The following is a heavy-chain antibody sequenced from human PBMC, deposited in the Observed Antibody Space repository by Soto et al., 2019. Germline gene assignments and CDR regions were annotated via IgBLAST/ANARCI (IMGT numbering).Heavy chain of an antibody. CDR3: ARHNYGSGSTYFDY. V-gene: IGHV4-59*08. CDR2: IYYSGST. CDR1: GGSISSYY. J-gene: IGHJ4*02. Sequence: SETLSLTCTDSGGSISSYYWSWIRQPPGRGLEWIGYIYYSGSTNYNPSLKSRVTISVDTSKNQSSLKLNSMTAADTAVYYCARHNYGSGSTYFDYWGQGTLVTVSS. D-gene: IGHD3-10*01.